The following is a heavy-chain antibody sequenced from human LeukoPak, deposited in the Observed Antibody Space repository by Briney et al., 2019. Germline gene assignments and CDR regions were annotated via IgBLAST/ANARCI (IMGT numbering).Heavy chain of an antibody. Sequence: SETLSLTCTVSGGSISSSAYHWGWIRQPPGKGLERIGTINYGGNTYYNLSLKSRVIIFLDTSKNQFSLKLSSVTAADTAVYYCARLWSTSCKGGSCPHQPNYWGQGTRVTVPS. CDR1: GGSISSSAYH. V-gene: IGHV4-39*01. CDR3: ARLWSTSCKGGSCPHQPNY. J-gene: IGHJ4*02. CDR2: INYGGNT. D-gene: IGHD2-15*01.